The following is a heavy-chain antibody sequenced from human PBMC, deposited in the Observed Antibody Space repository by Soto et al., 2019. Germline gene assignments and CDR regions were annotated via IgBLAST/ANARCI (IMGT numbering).Heavy chain of an antibody. J-gene: IGHJ4*02. CDR3: ARQKQTAMGVKTGGQYYFDY. CDR2: IYPRDSDT. Sequence: GESLKISCKGSGYSFTNYWIAWVLQMQGKGLEWMGIIYPRDSDTEYSPSFQGQVTISADRSISTAYLQWSSLKASDTAMYYCARQKQTAMGVKTGGQYYFDYWGQGTRVTVSS. CDR1: GYSFTNYW. D-gene: IGHD5-18*01. V-gene: IGHV5-51*01.